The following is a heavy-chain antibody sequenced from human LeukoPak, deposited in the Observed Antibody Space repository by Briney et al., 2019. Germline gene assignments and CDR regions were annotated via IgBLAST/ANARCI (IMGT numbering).Heavy chain of an antibody. J-gene: IGHJ3*02. CDR2: IKQDGSEK. V-gene: IGHV3-7*01. CDR1: GFTFSSYG. CDR3: ARDAITMIVVRKNPRSAFDI. D-gene: IGHD3-22*01. Sequence: GGSLRLSCAASGFTFSSYGMHWVRQAPGKGLEWVANIKQDGSEKYYVDSVKGRFTISRDNAKNSLYLQMNSLRAEDTAVYYCARDAITMIVVRKNPRSAFDIWGQGTMVTVSS.